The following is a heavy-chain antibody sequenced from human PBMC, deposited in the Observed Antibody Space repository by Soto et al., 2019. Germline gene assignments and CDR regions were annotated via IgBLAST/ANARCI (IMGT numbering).Heavy chain of an antibody. Sequence: PSETLSLTCTVSGDSIGSGNKYWGWIGQAPGKGLEWIGNFFSSGTTYYNPSLKSRLTMSLDTSQNQFSLKLSSVTAADTAVYFCARVPSPFDFYYAMDVWGQGTTVT. J-gene: IGHJ6*02. CDR2: FFSSGTT. V-gene: IGHV4-30-4*02. CDR1: GDSIGSGNKY. CDR3: ARVPSPFDFYYAMDV. D-gene: IGHD3-16*01.